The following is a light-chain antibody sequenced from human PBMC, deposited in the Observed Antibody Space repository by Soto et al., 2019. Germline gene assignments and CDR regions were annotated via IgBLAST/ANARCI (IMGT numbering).Light chain of an antibody. J-gene: IGKJ5*01. CDR2: DAS. CDR1: QSISSW. CDR3: QQARRLPIT. V-gene: IGKV1-12*01. Sequence: MPQSASNVLARLGPTLTITCRASQSISSWLAWYQQKPGKAPKLLIYDASNLQSGVPSKFSVSGSGTDFTLTISSLQPEDFAVYYCQQARRLPITFGQGTRLEI.